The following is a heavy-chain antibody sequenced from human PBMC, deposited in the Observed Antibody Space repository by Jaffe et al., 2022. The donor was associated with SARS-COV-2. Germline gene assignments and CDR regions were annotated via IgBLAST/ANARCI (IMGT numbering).Heavy chain of an antibody. CDR2: INHSGYT. D-gene: IGHD6-19*01. V-gene: IGHV4-34*01. Sequence: QVQLQQWGAGLLRPSETLSLTCAVYGGSSSGYYWSWIRQPPGKGLEWIGEINHSGYTNYSPSLESRVTISVDTSKNQFSLELDSVTAADTAVYFCARVRQWLIGGPRVGFDIWGQGTMVTVSS. CDR1: GGSSSGYY. J-gene: IGHJ3*02. CDR3: ARVRQWLIGGPRVGFDI.